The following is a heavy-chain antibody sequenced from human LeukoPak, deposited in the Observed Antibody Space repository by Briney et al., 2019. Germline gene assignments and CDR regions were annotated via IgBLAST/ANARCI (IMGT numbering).Heavy chain of an antibody. J-gene: IGHJ4*02. CDR1: GYSFTSYW. Sequence: GESLKISCKGSGYSFTSYWIGWVRQMPGKGLEWMGIIYPGDSDTRYSPSFQGQVTISADKSISTAYLQWSSLKASDTAMYYCARRGRYCSSTSCYLDYWGQGTLVTVSS. V-gene: IGHV5-51*01. CDR2: IYPGDSDT. CDR3: ARRGRYCSSTSCYLDY. D-gene: IGHD2-2*01.